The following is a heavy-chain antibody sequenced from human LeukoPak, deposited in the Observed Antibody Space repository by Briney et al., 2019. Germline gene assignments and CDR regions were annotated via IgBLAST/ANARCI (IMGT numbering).Heavy chain of an antibody. CDR3: ARIGLQLWPRGGYFDY. CDR2: INHSGST. V-gene: IGHV4-34*01. CDR1: GGSFSGYY. J-gene: IGHJ4*02. D-gene: IGHD5-18*01. Sequence: PSETLSLTCAVYGGSFSGYYWSWIRQPPGKGLEWIEEINHSGSTNYNPSLKSRVTISVDTSKNQFSLKLSSVTAADTAVYYCARIGLQLWPRGGYFDYWGQGTLVTVSS.